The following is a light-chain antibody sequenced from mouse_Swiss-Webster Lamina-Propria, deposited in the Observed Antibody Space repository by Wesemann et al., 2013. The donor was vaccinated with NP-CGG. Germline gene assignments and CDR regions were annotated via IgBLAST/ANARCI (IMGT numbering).Light chain of an antibody. CDR2: WAS. V-gene: IGKV6-23*01. CDR3: QQYNSYPWT. Sequence: DIVMTQSHKFMSTSVGDRVSITCKASQDVGTAVAWYQQKPGQSPKLLIYWASTRHTGVPDRFTGSGSGTDFTLTISNVQSEDLADYFCQQYNSYPWTFGGGTKLEIK. J-gene: IGKJ1*01. CDR1: QDVGTA.